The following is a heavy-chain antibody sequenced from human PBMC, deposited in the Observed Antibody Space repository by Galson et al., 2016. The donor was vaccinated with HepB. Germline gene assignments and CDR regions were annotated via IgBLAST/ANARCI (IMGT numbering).Heavy chain of an antibody. V-gene: IGHV4-31*03. CDR2: IFYSGSP. CDR3: ASGDYGGFDS. CDR1: GDSVSSGDYY. Sequence: TLSLTCTVSGDSVSSGDYYWSWIRQHPGRGLEWIGNIFYSGSPYYNLSLKSRVTISVDTSKNQFSLKLSSVNAADTAVYYCASGDYGGFDSWGQVTLVIVSS. J-gene: IGHJ4*02. D-gene: IGHD4/OR15-4a*01.